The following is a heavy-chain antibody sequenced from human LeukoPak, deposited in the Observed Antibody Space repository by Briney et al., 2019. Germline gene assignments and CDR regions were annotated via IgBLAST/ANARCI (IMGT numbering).Heavy chain of an antibody. CDR1: GGIFNSYA. V-gene: IGHV1-69*13. J-gene: IGHJ3*02. Sequence: SVKVSCKASGGIFNSYAITWVRQAPGQGLEWMGGIMPILGTADYAQKFQGRVTITADESTSTVYMELSSLRSEDTAVYYCAREAFTTVTSATDAFDIWGQGTMVTVSS. D-gene: IGHD4-17*01. CDR3: AREAFTTVTSATDAFDI. CDR2: IMPILGTA.